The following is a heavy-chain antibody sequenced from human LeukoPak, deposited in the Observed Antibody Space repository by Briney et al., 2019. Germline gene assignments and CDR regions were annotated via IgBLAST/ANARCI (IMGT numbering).Heavy chain of an antibody. J-gene: IGHJ4*02. Sequence: SETLSLTCAVYGGSFSGYYWSWIRQPPGKGLEWIGEINHSGSTNYNPSLKSRVTISVDTSKNQFSLKLSSVTAADTAVYYCARRGGYYLYYFDYWGQGTLVTVSS. CDR3: ARRGGYYLYYFDY. CDR2: INHSGST. D-gene: IGHD3-22*01. CDR1: GGSFSGYY. V-gene: IGHV4-34*01.